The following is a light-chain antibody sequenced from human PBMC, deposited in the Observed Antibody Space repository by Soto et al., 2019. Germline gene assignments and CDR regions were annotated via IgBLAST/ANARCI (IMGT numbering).Light chain of an antibody. Sequence: EIVLTQSPGTLSLSPGERATLSCRASQSIANSYLAWYQQKPGQTPRLLIYGASDRATGIPDRFSGSGSGADCTLTISRLEPEDFAVYYCQQYGNSPHTFGQGTKLEIK. CDR3: QQYGNSPHT. CDR2: GAS. CDR1: QSIANSY. J-gene: IGKJ2*01. V-gene: IGKV3-20*01.